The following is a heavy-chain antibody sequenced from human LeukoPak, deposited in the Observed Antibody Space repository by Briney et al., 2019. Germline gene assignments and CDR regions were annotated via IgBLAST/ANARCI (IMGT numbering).Heavy chain of an antibody. CDR1: GGSISSSNW. J-gene: IGHJ5*02. D-gene: IGHD2-15*01. CDR3: AIYSRGWFDP. V-gene: IGHV4-4*02. Sequence: SGTLSLTCAVSGGSISSSNWWSWVRQPPGKGLEWIGEIYHSGNTNYNPSLKSRVTISLDKSKNQFSLKLRSVTAADTAVYYCAIYSRGWFDPWGQGTLVTVSS. CDR2: IYHSGNT.